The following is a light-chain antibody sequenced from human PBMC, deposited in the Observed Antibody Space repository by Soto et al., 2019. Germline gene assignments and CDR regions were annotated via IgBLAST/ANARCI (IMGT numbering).Light chain of an antibody. CDR3: QQYGSSPMYT. V-gene: IGKV3-20*01. CDR1: QSVSSSY. CDR2: GAS. J-gene: IGKJ2*01. Sequence: EIVLTQSPGTLSLSPGERATLSCRASQSVSSSYLAWYQQKPGQAPRLLIYGASSRATRIPDRFSGSGSGTDFTLTIRRLEPEDFAVYYCQQYGSSPMYTFGQGTKLEIK.